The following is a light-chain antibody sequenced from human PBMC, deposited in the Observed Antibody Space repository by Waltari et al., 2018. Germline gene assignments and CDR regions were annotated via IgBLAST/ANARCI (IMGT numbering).Light chain of an antibody. CDR2: DTN. J-gene: IGLJ6*01. CDR3: GAWDSSLRTDV. CDR1: NSKIGCFY. V-gene: IGLV1-51*01. Sequence: QSVLTQPPSVSGDPGQRVTLPCTGSNSKIGCFYVYWYQQFPGTAPKLLIYDTNKRPSGVSDRFSGSKSDTSASLTITGLQPGDEADYYCGAWDSSLRTDVFGSGTKLTVL.